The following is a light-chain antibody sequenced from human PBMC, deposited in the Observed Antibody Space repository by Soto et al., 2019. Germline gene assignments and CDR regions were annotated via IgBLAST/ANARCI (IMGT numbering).Light chain of an antibody. Sequence: EIVLTQSPGTLSLSPGERATLSCRASQSVSSSYLAWYQQKPGQAPRLLIYGASSRATGIPDRFSCSGSGTDFTLTISRLEPEDFAVYSCQQYGSSPGTFGQGTKVEIK. CDR2: GAS. J-gene: IGKJ1*01. CDR3: QQYGSSPGT. V-gene: IGKV3-20*01. CDR1: QSVSSSY.